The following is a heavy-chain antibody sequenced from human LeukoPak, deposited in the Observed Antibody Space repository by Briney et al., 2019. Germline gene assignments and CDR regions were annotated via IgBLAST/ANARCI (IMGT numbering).Heavy chain of an antibody. J-gene: IGHJ4*02. CDR1: GGSFSGYY. CDR3: ARGRSSGTEGSMSYFDY. V-gene: IGHV4-34*01. Sequence: SETLSLTCAVYGGSFSGYYWSWIRQPPGKGLEWIGEINHSGSTNYNPSLKSRVTISVDTSKNQFSLKLSSVTAADTAVYYCARGRSSGTEGSMSYFDYWGQGTLVTVSS. CDR2: INHSGST. D-gene: IGHD3-10*01.